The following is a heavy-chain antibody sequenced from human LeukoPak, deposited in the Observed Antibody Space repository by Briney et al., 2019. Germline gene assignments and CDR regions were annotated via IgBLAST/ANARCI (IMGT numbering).Heavy chain of an antibody. J-gene: IGHJ4*02. CDR1: GFTFSSYA. CDR2: ISYDGSNK. Sequence: GGSLRLSCAASGFTFSSYAIHWVRQAPGKGLEWAAVISYDGSNKYYVDSVKGRFTISRDNSKNTLYLQMNSLRAEDTAVYYCARGGSSSSWFYYFDYWGQGTLVTVSS. D-gene: IGHD6-13*01. V-gene: IGHV3-30-3*01. CDR3: ARGGSSSSWFYYFDY.